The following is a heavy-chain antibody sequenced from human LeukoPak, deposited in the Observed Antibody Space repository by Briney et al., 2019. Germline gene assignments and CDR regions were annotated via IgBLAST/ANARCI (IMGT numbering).Heavy chain of an antibody. CDR2: IYTSGST. J-gene: IGHJ4*02. Sequence: SETLSLTCTVFGGSISSYYWSWIGQPAGKGLEWIGRIYTSGSTNYNPSLKSRVTMSVDTSKNQFSLKLSSVTAADTAVYYCARGERYDYYGSGSYYDRDYWGQGTLVTVSS. V-gene: IGHV4-4*07. D-gene: IGHD3-10*01. CDR1: GGSISSYY. CDR3: ARGERYDYYGSGSYYDRDY.